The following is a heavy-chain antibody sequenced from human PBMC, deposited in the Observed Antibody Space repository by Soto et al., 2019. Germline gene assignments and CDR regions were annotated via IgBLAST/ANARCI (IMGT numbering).Heavy chain of an antibody. CDR1: GFTFSSYS. CDR2: ISSSSSYI. CDR3: AREGRKRGTRYGMDV. Sequence: PGGSLRLSCAASGFTFSSYSMNWVRQAPGKGLEWVSSISSSSSYIYYADSVKGRFTISRDNAKNSLYLQMNSLRAEDTAVYYCAREGRKRGTRYGMDVWGQGTTVTVSS. D-gene: IGHD2-2*01. J-gene: IGHJ6*02. V-gene: IGHV3-21*01.